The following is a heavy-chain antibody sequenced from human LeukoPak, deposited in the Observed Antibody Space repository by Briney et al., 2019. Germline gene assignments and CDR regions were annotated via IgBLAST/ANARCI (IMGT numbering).Heavy chain of an antibody. CDR3: TTLSSGWYDAEYFQH. V-gene: IGHV3-15*01. Sequence: GGSLRLSCAASGFTSSNAWVSSVRQAPGKGRESLVCIKGKTDGGTTDYAAPVKGRFTISRDDSKNTLYLQMNSLKTEDTAVYYCTTLSSGWYDAEYFQHWGQGTLVTVSS. J-gene: IGHJ1*01. D-gene: IGHD6-19*01. CDR1: GFTSSNAW. CDR2: IKGKTDGGTT.